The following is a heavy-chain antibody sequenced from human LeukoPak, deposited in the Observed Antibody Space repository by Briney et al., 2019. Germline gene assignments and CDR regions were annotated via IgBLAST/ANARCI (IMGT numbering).Heavy chain of an antibody. CDR1: GFSLSDYG. CDR2: ISSRAGGQ. V-gene: IGHV3-23*01. Sequence: GGSLRLSCAASGFSLSDYGMAWVRQAPGKGLELLSVISSRAGGQIDHYAESVKGRFTISRDTSKNILYLQMHSLRAEDTALYYCAKDAIYSDGSSHIYYFDSWGQGTQVAVSS. J-gene: IGHJ4*02. CDR3: AKDAIYSDGSSHIYYFDS. D-gene: IGHD2-2*01.